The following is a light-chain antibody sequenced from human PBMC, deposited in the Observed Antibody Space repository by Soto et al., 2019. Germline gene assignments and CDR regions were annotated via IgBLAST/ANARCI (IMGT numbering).Light chain of an antibody. V-gene: IGKV3D-20*02. J-gene: IGKJ1*01. Sequence: EIVLTQSPGTLSLSPGERATLSCRTSQSVSASQLAWYQQKPGQGPRLLIYGVSNRAAGIPDRFGGSGSGTDFTLTISSLEPEDFAVYYCQQRSNWPPWTFGQGTKVDIK. CDR1: QSVSASQ. CDR3: QQRSNWPPWT. CDR2: GVS.